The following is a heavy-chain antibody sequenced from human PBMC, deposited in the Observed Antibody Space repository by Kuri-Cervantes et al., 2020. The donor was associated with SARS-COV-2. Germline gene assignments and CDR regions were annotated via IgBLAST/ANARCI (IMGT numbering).Heavy chain of an antibody. CDR3: ARDHSDYYGSGSYYYYYYYVDV. CDR2: INSDGSST. CDR1: GFTFSSYW. V-gene: IGHV3-74*01. J-gene: IGHJ6*03. Sequence: ETLSLTCAASGFTFSSYWMHWVRQAPGKGLVWVSRINSDGSSTSYADSVKGRFTISRDNAKNTLYLQMNSLRAEDTAVYYRARDHSDYYGSGSYYYYYYYVDVWGKGTTVTVSS. D-gene: IGHD3-10*01.